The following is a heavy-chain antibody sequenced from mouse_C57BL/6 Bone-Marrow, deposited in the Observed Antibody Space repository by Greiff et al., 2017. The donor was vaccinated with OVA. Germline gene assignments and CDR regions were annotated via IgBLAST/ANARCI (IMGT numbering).Heavy chain of an antibody. CDR1: GYTFTDYY. D-gene: IGHD2-12*01. CDR2: INPNNGGT. Sequence: VQLQQSGPELVKPGASVKISCKASGYTFTDYYMNWVKQSPGKSLEWIGDINPNNGGTSYNQKFKGKATLTVDKSSSTAYMELRSLTSEDSAVYYCARENSNDRAWFAYWGQGTLVTVSA. V-gene: IGHV1-26*01. CDR3: ARENSNDRAWFAY. J-gene: IGHJ3*01.